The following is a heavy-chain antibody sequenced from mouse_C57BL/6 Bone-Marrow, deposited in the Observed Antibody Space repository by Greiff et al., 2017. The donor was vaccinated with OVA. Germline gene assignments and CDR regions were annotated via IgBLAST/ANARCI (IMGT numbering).Heavy chain of an antibody. CDR1: GYTFTSYW. CDR2: IHPNSGST. V-gene: IGHV1-64*01. J-gene: IGHJ3*01. CDR3: ARGYDSNYEGFAY. D-gene: IGHD2-5*01. Sequence: VQLQQPGAELVKPGASVKLSCKASGYTFTSYWMHWVKQRPGQGLEWIGMIHPNSGSTNYNEKFKSKATLTVDKSSSTAYMQLSSLTSEDSAVYYCARGYDSNYEGFAYWGQGTLVTVSA.